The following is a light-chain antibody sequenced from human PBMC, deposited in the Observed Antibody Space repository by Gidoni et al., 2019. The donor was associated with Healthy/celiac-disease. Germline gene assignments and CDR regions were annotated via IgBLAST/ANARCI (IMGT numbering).Light chain of an antibody. J-gene: IGKJ3*01. Sequence: DIQMTQSPSSLSASVGDRVTITCRASQSISSYLNWYQQKPGKAPKLLIYAASSLQSGVPSRFSGSGSGTDFTLTISILQPEDFATYDCQHLGPGTKVDIK. V-gene: IGKV1-39*01. CDR3: QH. CDR1: QSISSY. CDR2: AAS.